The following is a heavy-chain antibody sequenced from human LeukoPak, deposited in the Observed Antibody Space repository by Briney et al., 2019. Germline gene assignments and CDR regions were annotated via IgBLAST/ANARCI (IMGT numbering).Heavy chain of an antibody. CDR1: GFTFSSYE. D-gene: IGHD6-25*01. V-gene: IGHV3-48*03. Sequence: QPGGSLRLSCAASGFTFSSYEMNWVRQAPGKGLEWVSYISSSGSTIYYADSVKGRFTISRDNAKNSLYLQMNSLRAEDTAVYYCARESGVFPGGYMDVWGKGTTVTVSS. CDR2: ISSSGSTI. J-gene: IGHJ6*03. CDR3: ARESGVFPGGYMDV.